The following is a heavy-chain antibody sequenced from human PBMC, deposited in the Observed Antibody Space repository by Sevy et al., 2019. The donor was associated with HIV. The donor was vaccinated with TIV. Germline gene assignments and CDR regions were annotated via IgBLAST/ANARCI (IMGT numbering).Heavy chain of an antibody. CDR1: GFTFSSYG. Sequence: GGSLRLSCAASGFTFSSYGMHWVRQAPGKGLEWVAVIWYDGSNKYYADSVKGRFTISRDNSKNTLYLQMNSLRAEDTAVYYCARDEHSNSWPRYYFDYWGQGTLVTVSS. CDR2: IWYDGSNK. V-gene: IGHV3-33*01. J-gene: IGHJ4*02. D-gene: IGHD6-13*01. CDR3: ARDEHSNSWPRYYFDY.